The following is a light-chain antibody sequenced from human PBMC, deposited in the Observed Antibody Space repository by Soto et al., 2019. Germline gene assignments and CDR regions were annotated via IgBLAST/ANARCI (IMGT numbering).Light chain of an antibody. J-gene: IGLJ1*01. Sequence: QSVLTQPASVSGSPGQSITISCTGTSSDAGGYNYVSWYQQHPGKAPKLMISEVSNRPSGISNRFSGSKSGNTASLTISGLQADDEADYYCSSCTSSTTYVFGTGTKVTVL. CDR2: EVS. V-gene: IGLV2-14*01. CDR1: SSDAGGYNY. CDR3: SSCTSSTTYV.